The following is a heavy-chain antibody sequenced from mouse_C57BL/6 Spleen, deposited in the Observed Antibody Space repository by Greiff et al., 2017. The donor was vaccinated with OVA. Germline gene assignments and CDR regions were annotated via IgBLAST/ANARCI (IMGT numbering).Heavy chain of an antibody. J-gene: IGHJ4*01. D-gene: IGHD2-3*01. CDR1: GFTFSDYG. Sequence: EVQLVESGGGLVKPGGSLKLSCAASGFTFSDYGMHWVRQAPEKGLEWVAYISSGSSTIYYADTVKGRFTISRDNAKNTLSLQMTSLRSEDTAMYYCARMVTTMDYWGQGTSVTVSS. V-gene: IGHV5-17*01. CDR3: ARMVTTMDY. CDR2: ISSGSSTI.